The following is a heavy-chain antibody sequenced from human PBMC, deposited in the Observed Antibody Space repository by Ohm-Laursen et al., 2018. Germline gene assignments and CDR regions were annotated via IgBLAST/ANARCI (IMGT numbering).Heavy chain of an antibody. V-gene: IGHV3-7*01. Sequence: GSLRLSCAASGFTSRRYWMSWVRQAPGKGLEWVANIKHDGSEKYYVDSVKGRFTISRDNAKNSMYLQMNSLRAEDTAVYYCAVVYGMDVWGQGTTVTVSS. CDR2: IKHDGSEK. CDR3: AVVYGMDV. D-gene: IGHD3-22*01. J-gene: IGHJ6*02. CDR1: GFTSRRYW.